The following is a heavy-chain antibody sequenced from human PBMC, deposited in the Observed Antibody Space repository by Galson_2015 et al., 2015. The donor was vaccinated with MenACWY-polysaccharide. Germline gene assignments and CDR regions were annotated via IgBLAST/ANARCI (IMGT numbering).Heavy chain of an antibody. CDR3: AKQRLTAIPFFDS. V-gene: IGHV3-30*18. Sequence: SLRLSCAASAFTFSSYAMHWVRQAPGKGLEWVAVISHDGSNNYYSDSVKGRFTISRDNSKNTLYLQMNSLRAEDTAVYYCAKQRLTAIPFFDSWGQGTLVTVSS. J-gene: IGHJ4*02. CDR2: ISHDGSNN. D-gene: IGHD3-22*01. CDR1: AFTFSSYA.